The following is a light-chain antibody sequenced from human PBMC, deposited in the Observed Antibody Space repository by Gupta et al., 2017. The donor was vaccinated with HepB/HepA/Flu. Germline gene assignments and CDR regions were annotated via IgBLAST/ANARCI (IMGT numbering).Light chain of an antibody. J-gene: IGKJ3*01. CDR2: YAS. CDR1: QNVASY. CDR3: QQRSAWPLT. Sequence: EIVLTQSPATLSLSPGERATLSCRARQNVASYLAWFQQKPGQAPRLLIYYASTRATGIPARFSGSGSGTDFTLTITSLESEDFAVYYCQQRSAWPLTFGPGTTVEIK. V-gene: IGKV3-11*01.